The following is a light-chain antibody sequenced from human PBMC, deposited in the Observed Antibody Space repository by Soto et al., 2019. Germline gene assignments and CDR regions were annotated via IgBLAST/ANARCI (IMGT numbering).Light chain of an antibody. J-gene: IGKJ2*01. Sequence: IVLTQSPGTLSLSPGERATLSCRASQSVSSSYLAWYQQKPGQAPRLLIYGASSRATGIPDRFSGSGSGTDFTLTISRLEPEDFAVYYCQQDGNSPPKTFGQGTKLEIK. CDR3: QQDGNSPPKT. CDR2: GAS. CDR1: QSVSSSY. V-gene: IGKV3-20*01.